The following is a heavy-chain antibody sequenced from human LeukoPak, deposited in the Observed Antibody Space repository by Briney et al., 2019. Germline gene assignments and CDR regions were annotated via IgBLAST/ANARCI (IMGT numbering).Heavy chain of an antibody. J-gene: IGHJ3*02. CDR2: IYSTGST. V-gene: IGHV4-4*07. D-gene: IGHD3-10*01. Sequence: PSETLSLTCTVSGDSISSNFWSWIRQPAGKGLEWIGRIYSTGSTNYNPSLKSRVTMSVDTSKNQFSLKLSSVTAADTAVYYCARGIGGRAFDIWGQGTMVTVSS. CDR3: ARGIGGRAFDI. CDR1: GDSISSNF.